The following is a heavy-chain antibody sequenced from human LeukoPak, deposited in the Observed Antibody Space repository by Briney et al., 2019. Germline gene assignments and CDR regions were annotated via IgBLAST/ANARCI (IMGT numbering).Heavy chain of an antibody. D-gene: IGHD2-21*02. Sequence: QAGGSLRLSCAASGFTVSSNYMSWVRQAPGKGLEWVSVIYSGGSTYYADSVKGRFTISRDNSKNTLYLQMNSLRAEDTAVYYCARGPVVTAMGAFDIWGQGTMVTVSS. CDR1: GFTVSSNY. CDR3: ARGPVVTAMGAFDI. J-gene: IGHJ3*02. CDR2: IYSGGST. V-gene: IGHV3-53*01.